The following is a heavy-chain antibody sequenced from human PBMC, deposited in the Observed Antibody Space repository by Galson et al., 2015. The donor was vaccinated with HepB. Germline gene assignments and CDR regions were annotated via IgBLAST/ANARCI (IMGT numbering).Heavy chain of an antibody. D-gene: IGHD1-7*01. J-gene: IGHJ5*02. CDR3: ARDTRRGTTGLDWFDP. CDR2: ISAYNGNT. V-gene: IGHV1-18*01. CDR1: GYTFTSYG. Sequence: SVKVSCKASGYTFTSYGISWVRQAPGQGLEWMGWISAYNGNTNYAQKLQGRVTMTTDTSTSTAYMELRSLRSDDTAVYYCARDTRRGTTGLDWFDPWGQGTLVTVSS.